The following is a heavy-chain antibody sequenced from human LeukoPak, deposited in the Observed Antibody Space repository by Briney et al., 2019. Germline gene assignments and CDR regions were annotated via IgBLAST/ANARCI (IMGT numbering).Heavy chain of an antibody. CDR1: GGSFSGYY. D-gene: IGHD3-9*01. Sequence: ETLSLTCAVYGGSFSGYYWSWVRQAPGKGLEWVSAISGSGGSTYYADSVKGRFTISRDNSKNTLYLQMNSLRAEDTAVYYCAKGAKSNYDILTGYPRHYFDYWGQGTLVTVSS. J-gene: IGHJ4*02. CDR2: ISGSGGST. V-gene: IGHV3-23*01. CDR3: AKGAKSNYDILTGYPRHYFDY.